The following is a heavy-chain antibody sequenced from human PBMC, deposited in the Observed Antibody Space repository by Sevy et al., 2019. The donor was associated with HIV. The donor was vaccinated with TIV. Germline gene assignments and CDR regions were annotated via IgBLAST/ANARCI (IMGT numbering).Heavy chain of an antibody. J-gene: IGHJ4*02. D-gene: IGHD3-22*01. V-gene: IGHV3-7*01. Sequence: GWSLRLSCAASGFTFSSYWMSWVRQAPGKGLEWVANIKQDGSEKYYVDSVKGRFTISRDNAKNSLYLQMNSLRAEDTAVYYCAGRTYYYDSSGKKTGYWGQGTLVTVSS. CDR3: AGRTYYYDSSGKKTGY. CDR1: GFTFSSYW. CDR2: IKQDGSEK.